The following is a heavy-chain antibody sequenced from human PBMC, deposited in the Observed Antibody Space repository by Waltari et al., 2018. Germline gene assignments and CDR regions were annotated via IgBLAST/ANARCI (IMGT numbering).Heavy chain of an antibody. D-gene: IGHD3-3*02. CDR2: IDPSDSYI. CDR1: GYIFSNYW. J-gene: IGHJ4*02. V-gene: IGHV5-10-1*03. Sequence: EVQFVQSGAEVKKPGESLRISCQVSGYIFSNYWISWVRQMPGKGLEWMGRIDPSDSYIDYSPSFEGHVTISTDRSITTAYLQWSSLRASDSAMYYCARHISGNRYAIDYWGQGTLGTVSS. CDR3: ARHISGNRYAIDY.